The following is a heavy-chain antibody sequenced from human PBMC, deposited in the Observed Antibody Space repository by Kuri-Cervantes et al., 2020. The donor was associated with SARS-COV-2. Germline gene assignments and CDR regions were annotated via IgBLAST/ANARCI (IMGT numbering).Heavy chain of an antibody. CDR3: ASYSSSWYPGL. V-gene: IGHV4-38-2*01. D-gene: IGHD6-13*01. CDR1: GYSISSGYY. CDR2: IYHSGST. Sequence: SQTLSLTCAVSGYSISSGYYWGWIRQPPGKGLEWIGSIYHSGSTYYNPSLKSRVTISVDTSKNQFSLKLSSVTAADTAVYYCASYSSSWYPGLWGRGTLVTVSS. J-gene: IGHJ2*01.